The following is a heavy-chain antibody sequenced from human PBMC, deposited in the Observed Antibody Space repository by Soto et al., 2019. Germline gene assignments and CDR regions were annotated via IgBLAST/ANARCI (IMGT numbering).Heavy chain of an antibody. J-gene: IGHJ4*02. D-gene: IGHD4-4*01. CDR3: TTTTGRLEPHTNDF. V-gene: IGHV3-15*01. CDR2: IKSDAYGGAI. Sequence: EVQLVESGGGLVKPGGSLRLSCAGSGFTFSNAWMSWVLLAPGKGLAWVGRIKSDAYGGAIDYAAPVKGRFTISRDDSKNTLFLQMNHLRAEDTAVYSCTTTTGRLEPHTNDFWGQGTPVIVSS. CDR1: GFTFSNAW.